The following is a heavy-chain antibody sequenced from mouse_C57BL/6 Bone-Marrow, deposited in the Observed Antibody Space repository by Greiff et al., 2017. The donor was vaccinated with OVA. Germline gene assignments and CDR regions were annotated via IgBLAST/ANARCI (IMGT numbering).Heavy chain of an antibody. V-gene: IGHV1-50*01. CDR1: GYTFTSYW. CDR2: IDPSDSYT. D-gene: IGHD2-4*01. J-gene: IGHJ4*01. CDR3: ASDYDDYAMDY. Sequence: QVQLQQPGAELVKPGASVKLSCKASGYTFTSYWMQWVKQRPGQGLEWIGEIDPSDSYTNYNQKFKGKATLTVDTSSSTAYMQLSSLTSEDSAVYYCASDYDDYAMDYWGQGTSGTVSS.